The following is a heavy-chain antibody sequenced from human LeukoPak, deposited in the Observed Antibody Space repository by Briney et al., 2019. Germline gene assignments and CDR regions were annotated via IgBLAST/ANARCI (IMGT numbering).Heavy chain of an antibody. D-gene: IGHD4-23*01. CDR3: TTGPGNSGY. J-gene: IGHJ4*02. V-gene: IGHV3-15*01. Sequence: AGGSLRLSCAASGFTFSTYEMSWVRQAPGKGLEWVGRIKSTTVDGTPEYAAPVKGRFTISRDDSKNTVYLQMNSLKTEDTAVYYCTTGPGNSGYWGQGTLVTVSS. CDR2: IKSTTVDGTP. CDR1: GFTFSTYE.